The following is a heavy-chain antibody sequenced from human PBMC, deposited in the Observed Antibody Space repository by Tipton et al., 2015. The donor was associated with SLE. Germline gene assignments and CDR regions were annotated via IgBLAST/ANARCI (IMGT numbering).Heavy chain of an antibody. CDR1: GGSFSSYY. V-gene: IGHV4-59*08. CDR2: LSDIGRT. J-gene: IGHJ3*02. CDR3: ARTLDTLDI. Sequence: TLSLTCSVSGGSFSSYYWSWIRQPPGKGLEWIGYLSDIGRTNYKSSLRSRVTISVDTSRNQLSLKVTSVTAADAAVYYCARTLDTLDIWGQGTMVTVSS.